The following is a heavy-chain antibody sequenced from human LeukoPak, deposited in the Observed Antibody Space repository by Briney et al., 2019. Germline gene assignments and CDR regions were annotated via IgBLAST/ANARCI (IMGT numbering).Heavy chain of an antibody. CDR2: INHSGST. V-gene: IGHV4-34*01. J-gene: IGHJ5*02. D-gene: IGHD2-8*01. Sequence: SETLSLTCAVYGGSFSGYYWSWIRQPPGKGLEWIGEINHSGSTNYNPSLKSRVTISVDTSKNQFSPKLSSVTAADTAVYYCATSDKYAIFSWFDPWGQGTLVTVSS. CDR1: GGSFSGYY. CDR3: ATSDKYAIFSWFDP.